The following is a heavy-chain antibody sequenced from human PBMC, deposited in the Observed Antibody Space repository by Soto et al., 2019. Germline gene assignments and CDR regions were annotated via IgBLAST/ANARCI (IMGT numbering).Heavy chain of an antibody. CDR3: TTGLGYCSSTSCYYYYYGMDV. CDR1: GFTFSNAW. Sequence: GGSLRLSCAASGFTFSNAWMNWVRQAPGKGLEWVGRIKSKTDGGTTDYAAPVKGRFTISRDDSKNTLYLQMNSLKTEDTAVYYCTTGLGYCSSTSCYYYYYGMDVWGQGTTVTVSS. V-gene: IGHV3-15*07. D-gene: IGHD2-2*01. CDR2: IKSKTDGGTT. J-gene: IGHJ6*02.